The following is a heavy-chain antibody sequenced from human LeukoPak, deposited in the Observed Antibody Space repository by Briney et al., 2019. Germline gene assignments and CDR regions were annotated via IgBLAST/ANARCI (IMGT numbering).Heavy chain of an antibody. CDR3: ARRISGSTSSLYYYYYYYMDV. J-gene: IGHJ6*03. CDR2: MNPNSGNT. D-gene: IGHD2-2*01. V-gene: IGHV1-8*03. CDR1: GYTFTSYD. Sequence: ASVKVSCKASGYTFTSYDINWVRQATGQGLEWMGWMNPNSGNTGYAQKFQGRVTITRNTSISTAYMELSSLRSEDTAVYYCARRISGSTSSLYYYYYYYMDVWGKGTTVTVSS.